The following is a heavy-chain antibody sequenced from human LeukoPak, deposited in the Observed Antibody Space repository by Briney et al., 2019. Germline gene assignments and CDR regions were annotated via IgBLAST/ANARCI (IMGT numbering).Heavy chain of an antibody. CDR2: ISSSSSYI. CDR3: ARDRNWGSGYFDY. V-gene: IGHV3-21*01. J-gene: IGHJ4*02. Sequence: GGSLRLSCAASGFTFSSYSMNWVRQAPGKGLEWVSSISSSSSYIYYADSVKGRFTISRDNAKNSLYLQMNSLRAEDTAVYYCARDRNWGSGYFDYWGQGTLVTVSS. CDR1: GFTFSSYS. D-gene: IGHD7-27*01.